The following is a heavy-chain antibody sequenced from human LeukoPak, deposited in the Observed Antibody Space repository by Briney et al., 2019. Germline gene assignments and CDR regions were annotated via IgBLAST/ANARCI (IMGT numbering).Heavy chain of an antibody. J-gene: IGHJ4*02. D-gene: IGHD5-12*01. CDR1: GYTFTSYG. CDR3: ARDYHRTVATIHYFDY. V-gene: IGHV1-18*01. CDR2: ISAYNGNT. Sequence: ASVKVSCKASGYTFTSYGISWVRQAPGQGLEWMGWISAYNGNTNYAQKLQGRVTMTTDTSTSTAYMELRSLRSDDTAVYYCARDYHRTVATIHYFDYWGQGTLVTVSS.